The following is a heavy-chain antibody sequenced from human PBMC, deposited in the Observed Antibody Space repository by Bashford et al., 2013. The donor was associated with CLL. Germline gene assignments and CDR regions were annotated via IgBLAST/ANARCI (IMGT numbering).Heavy chain of an antibody. Sequence: SDDPVPPPALSMVGPSGGYYVELDPPRPEGKGLGWIGEINHSGSTNYNPSLKSRVTISVDTSKNQFSLKLSSVTAADTAVYYCARGPMIVVVINPGEPYYYYYYGMDVWGQGTTVTVSS. CDR3: ARGPMIVVVINPGEPYYYYYYGMDV. D-gene: IGHD3-22*01. CDR1: VGPSGGYY. J-gene: IGHJ6*02. CDR2: INHSGST. V-gene: IGHV4-34*01.